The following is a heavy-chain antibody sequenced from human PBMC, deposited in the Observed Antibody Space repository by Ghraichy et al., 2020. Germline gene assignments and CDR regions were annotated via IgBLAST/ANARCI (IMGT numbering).Heavy chain of an antibody. Sequence: ASVKVSCKASGYTFSGYYMHWVRQAPGQGLEWMGWINPKSGGTDYAQKFQGWVTMTRDTSVSTAYIELSRLRSDDTAVYYCARLETSYYYYGMDVWGQGTTVTVSS. D-gene: IGHD1/OR15-1a*01. V-gene: IGHV1-2*04. CDR2: INPKSGGT. CDR1: GYTFSGYY. J-gene: IGHJ6*02. CDR3: ARLETSYYYYGMDV.